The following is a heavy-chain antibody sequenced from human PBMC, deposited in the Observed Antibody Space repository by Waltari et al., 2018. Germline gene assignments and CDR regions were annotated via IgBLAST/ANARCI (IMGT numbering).Heavy chain of an antibody. V-gene: IGHV3-48*02. CDR1: GFSFTSSS. J-gene: IGHJ4*02. Sequence: EVQLVESGGGLVQPGGPLRLSCAASGFSFTSSSINWVRQAPGKGLEWVSYISTSTSTYYADSVKGRFTISRDNAKNSLYLQMNSLRDEDTAVYYCARDRGGSGSYPKDAFDSWGQGTLVSVSS. D-gene: IGHD3-10*01. CDR3: ARDRGGSGSYPKDAFDS. CDR2: ISTSTST.